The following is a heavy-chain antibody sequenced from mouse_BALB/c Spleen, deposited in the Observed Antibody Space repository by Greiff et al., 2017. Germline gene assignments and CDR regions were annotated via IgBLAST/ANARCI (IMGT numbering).Heavy chain of an antibody. D-gene: IGHD2-4*01. CDR3: ARWRDYDGLGYAMDY. Sequence: VQLQQSGAELARPGASVKLSCKASGYTFTSYWMQWVKQRPGQGLEWIGAIYPGDGDTRYTQKFKGKATLTADKSSSTAYMQLSSLASEDSAVYYCARWRDYDGLGYAMDYWGQGTSVTVSS. CDR1: GYTFTSYW. J-gene: IGHJ4*01. CDR2: IYPGDGDT. V-gene: IGHV1-87*01.